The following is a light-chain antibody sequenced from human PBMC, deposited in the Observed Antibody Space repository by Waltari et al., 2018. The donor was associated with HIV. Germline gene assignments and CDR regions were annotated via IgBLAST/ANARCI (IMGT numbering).Light chain of an antibody. J-gene: IGLJ3*02. Sequence: QSVLTQPPSASGTPGQRVTISCSGSSSNIGSNHVYWYQQLPGTATKLLIYRNNQRPSGGPDRCSGAKSGTSASLAIRGLRSEDEADYYCAAWDDSLSGWVFGGGTKLTVL. CDR1: SSNIGSNH. V-gene: IGLV1-47*01. CDR2: RNN. CDR3: AAWDDSLSGWV.